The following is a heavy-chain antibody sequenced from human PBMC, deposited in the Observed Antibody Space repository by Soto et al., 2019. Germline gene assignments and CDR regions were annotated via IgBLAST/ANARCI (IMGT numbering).Heavy chain of an antibody. J-gene: IGHJ6*02. Sequence: EVQLVETGGGLIQPGGSLRLSCAASGFTVSSNYMSWVRQAPGKGLEWVSVIYSGGSTYYADSVKGRFTISRDNSKNPLYLQMNSLRAEDTAVYYCARELVGATTYYYGMDVWGQGTTVTVSS. V-gene: IGHV3-53*02. CDR1: GFTVSSNY. D-gene: IGHD1-26*01. CDR2: IYSGGST. CDR3: ARELVGATTYYYGMDV.